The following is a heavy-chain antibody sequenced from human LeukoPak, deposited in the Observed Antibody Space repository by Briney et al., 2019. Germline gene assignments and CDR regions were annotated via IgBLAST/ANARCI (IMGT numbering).Heavy chain of an antibody. J-gene: IGHJ6*02. CDR2: ISGSGGST. CDR1: GFTFSSYA. D-gene: IGHD2-21*01. Sequence: GGSLRLSCAASGFTFSSYAMSWVRQAPGKGLEWVSAISGSGGSTYYADSVKGRFTISRDNSKNTLYLQMNSLRAEDTAVYYCARDVEIVSYYGMDVWGQGTTVTVSS. CDR3: ARDVEIVSYYGMDV. V-gene: IGHV3-23*01.